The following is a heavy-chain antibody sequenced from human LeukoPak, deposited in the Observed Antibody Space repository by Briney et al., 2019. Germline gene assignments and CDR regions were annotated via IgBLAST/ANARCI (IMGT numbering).Heavy chain of an antibody. CDR2: IYYSGST. CDR1: GGSISSGGYY. CDR3: ARRGTVVTFDY. V-gene: IGHV4-31*03. Sequence: SETLSLTCTVSGGSISSGGYYWSWIRQHPGKGLEWIGYIYYSGSTYYNPSLKSRVTISVDTSKNQFSLKLSSVTAADTAVYYCARRGTVVTFDYWGQGTLVTVSS. D-gene: IGHD4-23*01. J-gene: IGHJ4*02.